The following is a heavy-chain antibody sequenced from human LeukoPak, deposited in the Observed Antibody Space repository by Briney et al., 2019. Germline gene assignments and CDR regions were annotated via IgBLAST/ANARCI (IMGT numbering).Heavy chain of an antibody. J-gene: IGHJ4*02. V-gene: IGHV3-30-3*01. D-gene: IGHD1-26*01. CDR2: ISYDGSNK. CDR1: GFTFSSHW. Sequence: GGSLRLSCAASGFTFSSHWMHWVRQAPGKGLEWVAVISYDGSNKYYADSVKGRFTISRDNSKNTLYLQMNSLRAEDTAVYYCAGGGSYYVDYWGQGTLVTVSS. CDR3: AGGGSYYVDY.